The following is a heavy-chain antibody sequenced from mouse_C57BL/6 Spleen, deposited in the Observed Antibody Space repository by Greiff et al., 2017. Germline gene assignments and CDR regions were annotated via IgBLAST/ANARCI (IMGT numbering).Heavy chain of an antibody. D-gene: IGHD1-1*01. V-gene: IGHV1-80*01. CDR1: CNAFSSSW. J-gene: IGHJ1*03. Sequence: VKLQESGAELVKPGASVQISSKASCNAFSSSWMNWVKQRPGTGLEWIGQIYPGDGDTNYNGQFKGKATLTADNSSSTAYMQLSRLTSEDSAVYFCATDLITPVVATTDWYFDVRGTAATVTSSS. CDR2: IYPGDGDT. CDR3: ATDLITPVVATTDWYFDV.